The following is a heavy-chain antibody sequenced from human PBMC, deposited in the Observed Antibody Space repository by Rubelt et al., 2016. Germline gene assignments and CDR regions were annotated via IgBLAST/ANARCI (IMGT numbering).Heavy chain of an antibody. V-gene: IGHV1-18*01. CDR3: ARDRVLVGCDGGSYDY. Sequence: QVQLVQSGAEVKKPGASVKVSCKASGYTFTSYGISWVRQAPGQGLEWMGWVNPYNGKTNNAQKVEGRFTMARATATNTVYMELRNLRSEDTGVYYCARDRVLVGCDGGSYDYWGQGTLVTVSS. D-gene: IGHD1-26*01. CDR1: GYTFTSYG. CDR2: VNPYNGKT. J-gene: IGHJ4*02.